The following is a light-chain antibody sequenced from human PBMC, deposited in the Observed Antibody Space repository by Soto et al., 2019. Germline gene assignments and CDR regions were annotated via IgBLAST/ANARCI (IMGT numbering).Light chain of an antibody. Sequence: EIVLTQSPGTLSLSPGERATLSCRASQSVYSNYLAWYQQKPGQTPRLLIYGASSRATGIPDRFSGSGSGTDFTLTISRLETEDLAVYYCQQYDTSPFTFGRGTKVDVK. CDR1: QSVYSNY. J-gene: IGKJ3*01. CDR2: GAS. V-gene: IGKV3-20*01. CDR3: QQYDTSPFT.